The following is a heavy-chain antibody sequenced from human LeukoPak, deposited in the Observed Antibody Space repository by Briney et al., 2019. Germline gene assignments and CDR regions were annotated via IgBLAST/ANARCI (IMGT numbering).Heavy chain of an antibody. D-gene: IGHD2-21*01. CDR3: ARVGSTLDSSFDY. CDR1: GGSISSYY. Sequence: SETLSLTCTVFGGSISSYYWSWIRQPPGKGLEWIGYIYYSGSTNYNPSLKSRVTISVDRSKNQFSLKLSSVTAADTAVYYCARVGSTLDSSFDYWGQGTLVTVSS. CDR2: IYYSGST. V-gene: IGHV4-59*12. J-gene: IGHJ4*02.